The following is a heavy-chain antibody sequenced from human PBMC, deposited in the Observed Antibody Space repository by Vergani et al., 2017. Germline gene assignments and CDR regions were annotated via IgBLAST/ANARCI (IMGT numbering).Heavy chain of an antibody. J-gene: IGHJ4*02. CDR2: ICHTEDT. CDR1: GDFISSNNC. D-gene: IGHD2-2*02. Sequence: QVQLQESGPGLVKPPGTLSLNCAVSGDFISSNNCWTWVRQPPGKGLEWIGEICHTEDTKYSPSLKSRVTVSVDESRNLFSLRLNSVTAADTAVYYCATIGYRRWGYYFDYWGQEILVTVSS. V-gene: IGHV4-4*03. CDR3: ATIGYRRWGYYFDY.